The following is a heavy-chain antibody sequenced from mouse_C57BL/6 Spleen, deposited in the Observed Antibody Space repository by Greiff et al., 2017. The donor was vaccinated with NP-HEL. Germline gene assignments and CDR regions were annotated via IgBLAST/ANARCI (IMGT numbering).Heavy chain of an antibody. J-gene: IGHJ4*01. Sequence: VKLQQPGAELVRPGSSVKLSCKASGYTFTSYWMHWVKQRPIQGLEWIGNIDPSDSETHYNQKFKDKATLTVDKSSSTAYMQLSSLTSEDSAVYYCARLHYYYYGSSYDYAMDSWGQGTSVTVSS. CDR2: IDPSDSET. CDR1: GYTFTSYW. CDR3: ARLHYYYYGSSYDYAMDS. V-gene: IGHV1-52*01. D-gene: IGHD1-1*01.